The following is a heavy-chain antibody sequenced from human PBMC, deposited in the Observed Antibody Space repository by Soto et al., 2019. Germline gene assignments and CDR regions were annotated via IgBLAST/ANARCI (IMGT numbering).Heavy chain of an antibody. D-gene: IGHD2-15*01. V-gene: IGHV3-33*01. J-gene: IGHJ6*02. CDR3: ARCCSGVICYSGGMDV. CDR1: GFTFSSYG. Sequence: QVQLVESGGGVVQPGRSLRLSCAASGFTFSSYGMHWVRQAPGKGLEWVAVIWDDGSNKYYADSVKGRFTISRDNSKNTLYLKMNSLRADDTAVYYCARCCSGVICYSGGMDVWGQGTTVTVSS. CDR2: IWDDGSNK.